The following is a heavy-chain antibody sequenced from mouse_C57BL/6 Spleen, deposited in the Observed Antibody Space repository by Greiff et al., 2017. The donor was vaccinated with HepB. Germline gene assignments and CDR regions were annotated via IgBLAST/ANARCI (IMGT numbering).Heavy chain of an antibody. Sequence: VQLQQSGAELVRPGASVKLSCKASGYTFTDYYINWVKQRPGQGLEWIARIYPGSGNTYYNEKFKGKATLTAEKSSSTAYMQLSSLTSEDSAVYFCARSAYDGYPYWYFDVWGTGTTVTVSS. D-gene: IGHD2-3*01. V-gene: IGHV1-76*01. J-gene: IGHJ1*03. CDR1: GYTFTDYY. CDR3: ARSAYDGYPYWYFDV. CDR2: IYPGSGNT.